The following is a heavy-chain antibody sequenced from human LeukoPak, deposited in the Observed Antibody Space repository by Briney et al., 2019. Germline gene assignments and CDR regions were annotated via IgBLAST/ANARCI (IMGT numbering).Heavy chain of an antibody. D-gene: IGHD3-10*01. CDR2: INPSGGST. V-gene: IGHV1-46*01. Sequence: PGASVKVSCKVSGYTLTELSMHWVRQAPGQGLEWMGIINPSGGSTSYAQKFQGRVTMTRDTSTSTIYMELSSLRSEDTAVYYCARLPGSGSYIVDYWGQGTLVTVSS. CDR1: GYTLTELS. J-gene: IGHJ4*02. CDR3: ARLPGSGSYIVDY.